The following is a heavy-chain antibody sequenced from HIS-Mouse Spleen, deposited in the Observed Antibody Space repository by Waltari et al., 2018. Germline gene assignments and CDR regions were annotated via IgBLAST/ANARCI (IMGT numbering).Heavy chain of an antibody. D-gene: IGHD6-13*01. V-gene: IGHV4-39*07. CDR2: IYYSGST. CDR1: GGSISSSSYY. Sequence: QLQLQESGPGLVKPSETLSLTFTVSGGSISSSSYYLGWLRQPPGKGLEWIGSIYYSGSTYYNPSLKSRVTISVDTSKNQFSLKLSSVTAADTAVYYCAREIPYSSSWYDWYFDLWGRGTLVTVSS. J-gene: IGHJ2*01. CDR3: AREIPYSSSWYDWYFDL.